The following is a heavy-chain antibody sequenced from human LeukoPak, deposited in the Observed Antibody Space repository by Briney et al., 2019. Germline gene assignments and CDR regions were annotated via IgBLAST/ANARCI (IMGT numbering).Heavy chain of an antibody. CDR1: GGSISSYY. J-gene: IGHJ4*02. D-gene: IGHD2-15*01. V-gene: IGHV4-59*12. CDR3: AANQGGGS. CDR2: IYYSGST. Sequence: PSETLSLTCTVSGGSISSYYWSWIRQPPGKGLEWIGYIYYSGSTNYNPSLKSRVTISVDTSKNQFSLRLRSVTAADTGTYYCAANQGGGSWGQGTLVTVSS.